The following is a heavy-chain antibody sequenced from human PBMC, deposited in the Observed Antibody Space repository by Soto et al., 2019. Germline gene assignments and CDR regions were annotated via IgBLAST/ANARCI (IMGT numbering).Heavy chain of an antibody. CDR2: ISGSGGST. D-gene: IGHD2-2*01. Sequence: GGSLRLSCAASGFTFSSYAMSWVRQAPGKGLEWVSAISGSGGSTYYADSVKGRFTISRDNSKNTLYLQMNSLRAEDTAVYYCAKDSPYRADQLLWEFDYWGQGTLVTVSS. CDR3: AKDSPYRADQLLWEFDY. V-gene: IGHV3-23*01. CDR1: GFTFSSYA. J-gene: IGHJ4*02.